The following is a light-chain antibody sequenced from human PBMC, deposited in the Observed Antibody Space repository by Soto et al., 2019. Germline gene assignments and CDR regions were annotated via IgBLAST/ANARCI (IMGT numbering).Light chain of an antibody. CDR2: WAS. CDR1: QSVLDRSNNKHC. CDR3: QQYYPTLFP. V-gene: IGKV4-1*01. Sequence: DIVMTQSPDSLAVSLGERATINCKSSQSVLDRSNNKHCLAWFQQKPGQPPKLLIYWASTRESGVPDRFSGSGSGTDFTLTISSLQAEDVAVYYCQQYYPTLFPFGPGTKGDL. J-gene: IGKJ3*01.